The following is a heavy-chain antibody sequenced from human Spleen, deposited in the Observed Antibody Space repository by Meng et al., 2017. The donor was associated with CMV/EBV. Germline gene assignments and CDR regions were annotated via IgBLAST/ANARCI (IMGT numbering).Heavy chain of an antibody. J-gene: IGHJ4*02. CDR3: ARGPSITVGGVIIWPLED. Sequence: TVTGYYMQWVRQAPGQGLEYMGWINSNSGDTKYAQKFQGRVTMTRDTSISTAYMELSRLGSEDTAVYFCARGPSITVGGVIIWPLEDWGQGTLVTVSS. CDR2: INSNSGDT. CDR1: TVTGYY. D-gene: IGHD3-16*02. V-gene: IGHV1-2*02.